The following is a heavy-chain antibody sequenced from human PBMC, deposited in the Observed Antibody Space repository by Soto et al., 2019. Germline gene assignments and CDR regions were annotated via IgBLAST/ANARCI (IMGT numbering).Heavy chain of an antibody. V-gene: IGHV3-30-3*01. J-gene: IGHJ4*02. CDR1: GLPLISFA. CDR3: ARDPASSGYSGFDY. CDR2: ISYDGSNK. D-gene: IGHD3-22*01. Sequence: QVQLVESGGGVVQPGRSLRLSFAASGLPLISFAMHWAGQAPGKGLGWVAVISYDGSNKYYADSVKGRFTISRDNSKNTLYLQMNSLRAEDTAVYYCARDPASSGYSGFDYWGQGTLVTVSS.